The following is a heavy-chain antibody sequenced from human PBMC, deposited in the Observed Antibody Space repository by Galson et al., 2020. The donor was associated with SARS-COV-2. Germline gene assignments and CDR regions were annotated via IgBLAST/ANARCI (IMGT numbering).Heavy chain of an antibody. CDR3: TTVVRRIVRGDFYYFDY. J-gene: IGHJ4*02. Sequence: GEPLKISCAASEFTLSNAWMSWVRQAPGKGLEWVGRIKSKSEGGTTDYAAPVKGRFTTSRDESKNTLYLQMNGLKTEDTALYYCTTVVRRIVRGDFYYFDYWGQGTLVTVSS. CDR2: IKSKSEGGTT. D-gene: IGHD3-10*01. V-gene: IGHV3-15*01. CDR1: EFTLSNAW.